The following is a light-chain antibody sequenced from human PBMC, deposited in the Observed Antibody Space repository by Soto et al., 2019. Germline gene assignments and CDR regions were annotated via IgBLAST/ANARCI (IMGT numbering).Light chain of an antibody. CDR3: LQHKTFPWT. Sequence: DIQMTQSPSSLSASVGDRVTITCRATQDIRNELAWYQQKPGTAPKRLIYAASTLQSGAPSRFSGSGSGTEFTLTISSLQPEDFATYYCLQHKTFPWTFGQGTEVEIK. V-gene: IGKV1-17*01. CDR2: AAS. J-gene: IGKJ1*01. CDR1: QDIRNE.